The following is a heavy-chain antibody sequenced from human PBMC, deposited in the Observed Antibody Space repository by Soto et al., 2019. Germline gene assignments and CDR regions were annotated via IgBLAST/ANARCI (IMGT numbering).Heavy chain of an antibody. V-gene: IGHV4-59*12. CDR3: ARESVTMVRGVIIRYFDY. CDR1: GDSITSYY. CDR2: IYYTGST. J-gene: IGHJ4*02. D-gene: IGHD3-10*01. Sequence: PSETLSLTCTVSGDSITSYYWSWIRQPPGKGLEFIGYIYYTGSTNYNPSLKSRATISADTSKNQFSLKLSSVTAADTAVYYCARESVTMVRGVIIRYFDYWGQGTLVTVSS.